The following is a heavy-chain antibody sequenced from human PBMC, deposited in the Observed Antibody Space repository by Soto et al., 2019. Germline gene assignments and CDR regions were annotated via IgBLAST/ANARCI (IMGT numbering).Heavy chain of an antibody. V-gene: IGHV2-70*11. J-gene: IGHJ6*02. CDR1: GFSLSTSGMC. CDR2: IVWDDDK. Sequence: SGPTLVNPTQTLTLTCTFSGFSLSTSGMCVSWIRQPPGKALECLARIVWDDDKYYSTFLKTRLTISKDTSKNQVVLTMTNMDPVDTATYYFARTGYCSGGSCSYYYYYGMDVWGQGTTVTVSS. D-gene: IGHD2-15*01. CDR3: ARTGYCSGGSCSYYYYYGMDV.